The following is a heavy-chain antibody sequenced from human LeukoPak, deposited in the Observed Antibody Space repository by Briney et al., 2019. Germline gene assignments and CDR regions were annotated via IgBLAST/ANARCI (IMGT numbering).Heavy chain of an antibody. J-gene: IGHJ4*02. V-gene: IGHV3-21*04. CDR1: GFSFSSYS. CDR3: AKDQGIKTIVLMVYAQFDY. D-gene: IGHD2-8*01. CDR2: ISSSSNYI. Sequence: GGSLRLSCAASGFSFSSYSMKWVRQAPGKGLEWVSSISSSSNYIYYADSVKGRFTISRDNAKNSLYLQMNSLRAEDTAVYYRAKDQGIKTIVLMVYAQFDYWGQGTLVTVSS.